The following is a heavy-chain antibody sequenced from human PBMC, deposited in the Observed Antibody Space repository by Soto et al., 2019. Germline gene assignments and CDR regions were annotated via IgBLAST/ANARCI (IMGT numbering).Heavy chain of an antibody. V-gene: IGHV4-30-4*01. J-gene: IGHJ3*02. Sequence: SETLSLTCTVSGGSISSGDYYWSWIRQPPGKGLEWIGYIYYSGSTYYNPSLKSRVTISVDTSKNQFSLKLSSVTAADTAVYYCARYGSSTSNDAFDIWGQGTMVTVSS. CDR2: IYYSGST. D-gene: IGHD2-2*01. CDR1: GGSISSGDYY. CDR3: ARYGSSTSNDAFDI.